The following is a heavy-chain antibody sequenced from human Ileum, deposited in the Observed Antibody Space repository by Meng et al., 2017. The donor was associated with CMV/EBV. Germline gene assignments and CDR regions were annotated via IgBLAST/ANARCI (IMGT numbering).Heavy chain of an antibody. CDR3: ARDAVTVYYYYYYGMDV. J-gene: IGHJ6*01. Sequence: GGSLRLSCAASGFTFSSYWMSWVRQAPGKGLEWVANIKQDGSEKYYVDSVKGRFTISRDNAKNSLYLQMNSLRAEDTAVYYCARDAVTVYYYYYYGMDVWGQGNTVTCYS. D-gene: IGHD4-11*01. CDR2: IKQDGSEK. V-gene: IGHV3-7*01. CDR1: GFTFSSYW.